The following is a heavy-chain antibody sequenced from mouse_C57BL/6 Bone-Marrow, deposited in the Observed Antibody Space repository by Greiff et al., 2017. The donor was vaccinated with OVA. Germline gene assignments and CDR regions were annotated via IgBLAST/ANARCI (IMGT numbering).Heavy chain of an antibody. V-gene: IGHV1-76*01. J-gene: IGHJ1*03. Sequence: QVQLKESGAELVRPGASVKLSCKASGYTFTDYYINWVKQRPGQGLEWIARIYPGSGNTYYNEKFKGKATLTAEKSSSTAYMQLSSLTSEDSAVYFCARNSYWYFDVWGTGTTVTVSS. CDR1: GYTFTDYY. D-gene: IGHD2-12*01. CDR2: IYPGSGNT. CDR3: ARNSYWYFDV.